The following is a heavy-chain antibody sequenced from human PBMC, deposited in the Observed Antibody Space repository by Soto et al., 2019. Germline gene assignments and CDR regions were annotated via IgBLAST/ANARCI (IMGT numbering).Heavy chain of an antibody. J-gene: IGHJ4*02. D-gene: IGHD3-22*01. CDR3: ARGWGYDSNDYYYAY. Sequence: QVQLVQSGAEVKKPGSSVKVSCTASGGTFSSYAISWVRQAPGQGLEWMGGIIPIFGTANHAQKFQGRVTIIADESTSTVYMELSSLRSEDTAMYYCARGWGYDSNDYYYAYWGQGTLVIVSS. CDR2: IIPIFGTA. V-gene: IGHV1-69*01. CDR1: GGTFSSYA.